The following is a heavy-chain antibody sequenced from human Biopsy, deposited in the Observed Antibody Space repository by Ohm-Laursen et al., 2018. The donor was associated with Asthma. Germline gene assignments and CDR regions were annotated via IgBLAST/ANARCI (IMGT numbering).Heavy chain of an antibody. V-gene: IGHV1-3*01. D-gene: IGHD3-9*01. CDR2: INAGNGNT. Sequence: GASVKASCKASGYTFISYAIHWVRQAPGQRLEWMGWINAGNGNTKYSQKFQGRVTITRDTSASTAYMELSSLRSEDTAVYYCARTYYYFLAGQVNYAIAVWGQGTMVTVSS. CDR1: GYTFISYA. CDR3: ARTYYYFLAGQVNYAIAV. J-gene: IGHJ3*01.